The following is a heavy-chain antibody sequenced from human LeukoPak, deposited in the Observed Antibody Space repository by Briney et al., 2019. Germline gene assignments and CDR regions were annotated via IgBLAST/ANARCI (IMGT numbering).Heavy chain of an antibody. Sequence: SETLSLTCTVSGGSISSGGYYWSWIRQHPGKGLEWIGYIYYSGSTYYNPSLKSRVTISVDTSKNQFSLKLSSVTAADTAVYYCARVTVDYYDSSGYRTPYGMDVWGQGTTVTVSS. CDR2: IYYSGST. D-gene: IGHD3-22*01. J-gene: IGHJ6*02. CDR1: GGSISSGGYY. CDR3: ARVTVDYYDSSGYRTPYGMDV. V-gene: IGHV4-31*03.